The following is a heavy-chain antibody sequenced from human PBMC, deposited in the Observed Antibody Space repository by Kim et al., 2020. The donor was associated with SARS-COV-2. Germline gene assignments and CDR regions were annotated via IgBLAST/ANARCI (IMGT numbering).Heavy chain of an antibody. CDR2: ISGNSGEI. V-gene: IGHV3-23*01. CDR1: GFTFSSYF. Sequence: GGSLRLSCAASGFTFSSYFMIWVRQAPGKGLEWVSVISGNSGEIHYADSVKGRFTISRDNSKNTVYLQMNSLRAEDTAVYFCAKYRQTDYEGYWGQGTLVTVSS. CDR3: AKYRQTDYEGY. J-gene: IGHJ4*02. D-gene: IGHD4-17*01.